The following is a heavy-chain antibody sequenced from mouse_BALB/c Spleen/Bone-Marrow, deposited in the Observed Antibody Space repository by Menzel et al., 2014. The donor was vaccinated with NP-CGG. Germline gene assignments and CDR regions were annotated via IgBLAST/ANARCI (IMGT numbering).Heavy chain of an antibody. CDR2: ISSVSSTI. D-gene: IGHD4-1*01. V-gene: IGHV5-17*02. CDR3: TRGGNWDDFDY. J-gene: IGHJ2*01. CDR1: GFTFSSFG. Sequence: EVQLVESGGGLVQPGGSRKLSCAASGFTFSSFGMHWVRQAPEKGLEWVAYISSVSSTIYYADTEKGRFSISRDNPKNTLFLQMTSLRSEDTAMYYCTRGGNWDDFDYWGQGTTLTVSS.